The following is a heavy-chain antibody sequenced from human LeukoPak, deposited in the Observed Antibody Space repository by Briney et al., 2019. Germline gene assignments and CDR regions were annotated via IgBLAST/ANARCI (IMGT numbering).Heavy chain of an antibody. V-gene: IGHV1-69*13. CDR2: IIPIFGTA. D-gene: IGHD6-19*01. CDR1: GGTFSSYA. J-gene: IGHJ4*02. Sequence: SVKVSCKASGGTFSSYAISWVRQAPGQGLEWMGGIIPIFGTANYAQKFQGRVTITADESTSTAYMELSSLRSEDTAVYYRARGRVDGSGWGEFDYWGQGTLVTVSS. CDR3: ARGRVDGSGWGEFDY.